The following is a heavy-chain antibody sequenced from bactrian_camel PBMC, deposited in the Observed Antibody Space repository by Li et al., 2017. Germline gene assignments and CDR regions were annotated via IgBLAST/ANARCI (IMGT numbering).Heavy chain of an antibody. CDR3: AADLGWCGSAPLQRTFRN. Sequence: VQLVESGGGSVQAGGSLKLSCAASEHTYCSRTMSWYRQAPGKEREFVSAIWRDGDTVYADSVKGRFTISRDNADDTLYLQMNNLKPEDTAVYYCAADLGWCGSAPLQRTFRNWGQGTQVTVS. V-gene: IGHV3S55*01. D-gene: IGHD1*01. J-gene: IGHJ4*01. CDR2: IWRDGDT. CDR1: EHTYCSRT.